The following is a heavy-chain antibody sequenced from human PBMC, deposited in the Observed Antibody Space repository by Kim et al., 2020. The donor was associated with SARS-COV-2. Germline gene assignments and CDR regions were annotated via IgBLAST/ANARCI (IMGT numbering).Heavy chain of an antibody. CDR2: IYYSGST. V-gene: IGHV4-59*01. D-gene: IGHD4-17*01. CDR1: GGSISSYY. CDR3: ARVSYGDYGYYMDV. Sequence: PSETLSLTCTVSGGSISSYYWSWIRQPPGKGLEWIGYIYYSGSTNYNPSLKSRVTISVDTSKNQFSLKLSSVTAADTAVYYCARVSYGDYGYYMDVWGKGTTVTVSS. J-gene: IGHJ6*03.